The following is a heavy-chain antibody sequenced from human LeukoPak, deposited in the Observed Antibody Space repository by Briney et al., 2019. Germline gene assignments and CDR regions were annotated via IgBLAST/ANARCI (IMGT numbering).Heavy chain of an antibody. CDR2: INPNSGGT. CDR1: GYTFTGYY. Sequence: ASVKVSCKTSGYTFTGYYMHWVRQAPGQGLEWMGCINPNSGGTNYAQRFQGRVTMTRDTSISTAYMELNSLRSDDTAVYYCASGSSSDYWGQGTLVTVSS. J-gene: IGHJ4*02. D-gene: IGHD2-2*01. CDR3: ASGSSSDY. V-gene: IGHV1-2*02.